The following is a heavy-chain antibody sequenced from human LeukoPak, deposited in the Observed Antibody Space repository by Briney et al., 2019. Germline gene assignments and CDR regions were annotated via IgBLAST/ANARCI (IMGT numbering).Heavy chain of an antibody. CDR2: ISSRGSNV. D-gene: IGHD1-26*01. CDR3: AKDRGLGGATIDY. V-gene: IGHV3-11*04. CDR1: GFTFRDYH. J-gene: IGHJ4*02. Sequence: PGGSLRLSCAASGFTFRDYHMTWIRQAPAKGLEWVSYISSRGSNVYYADSVKGRFTISRDNSKNTLYLQMNSLRAEDTAVYYCAKDRGLGGATIDYWGQGTLVTVSS.